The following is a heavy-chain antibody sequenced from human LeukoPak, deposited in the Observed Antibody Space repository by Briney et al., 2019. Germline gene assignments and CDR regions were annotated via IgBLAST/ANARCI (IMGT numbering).Heavy chain of an antibody. V-gene: IGHV3-23*01. Sequence: GGSLRLSCAASGFNFGEFWMAWVRQTPGKGLNWVSTITGSGGTTYYADSVKGRFTISRDNSKNTLFLQMHSLRAEDTAIYYCAKHATEGGSSSTSSWDYWGQGTLVTVSS. D-gene: IGHD2-2*01. CDR3: AKHATEGGSSSTSSWDY. CDR2: ITGSGGTT. J-gene: IGHJ4*02. CDR1: GFNFGEFW.